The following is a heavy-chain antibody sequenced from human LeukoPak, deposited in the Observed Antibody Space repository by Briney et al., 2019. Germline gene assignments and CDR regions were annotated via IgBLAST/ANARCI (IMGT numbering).Heavy chain of an antibody. CDR3: VRAVHHLFYSDSSGYGDAFDG. CDR1: GFSVRTNY. Sequence: GGSLRLSCAASGFSVRTNYMSWVRQAPGKGLEWVSVIYSGGTIRYADSVKGRFTISRDNSRDTLHLQMNSLRVDDTAVYYCVRAVHHLFYSDSSGYGDAFDGWGQGTVVTVSS. V-gene: IGHV3-53*01. D-gene: IGHD3-22*01. CDR2: IYSGGTI. J-gene: IGHJ3*01.